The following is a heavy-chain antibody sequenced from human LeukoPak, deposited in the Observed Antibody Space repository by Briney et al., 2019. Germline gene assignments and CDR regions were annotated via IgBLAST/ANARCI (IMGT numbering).Heavy chain of an antibody. CDR3: ARSCYVWGSYRLQTFDY. CDR1: GYTFTSYY. J-gene: IGHJ4*02. D-gene: IGHD3-16*02. CDR2: INPSGGST. V-gene: IGHV1-46*01. Sequence: ASVKVSCKASGYTFTSYYMHWVRQAPGQGLEWMGIINPSGGSTSYAQKFQGRVTMTRDTSTSTVYMELSSLRSEDTAVYYCARSCYVWGSYRLQTFDYWGQGTLVTVSS.